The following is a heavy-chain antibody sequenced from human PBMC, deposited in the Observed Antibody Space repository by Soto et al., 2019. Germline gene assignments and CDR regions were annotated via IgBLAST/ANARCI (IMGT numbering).Heavy chain of an antibody. CDR1: GFTFSSYG. V-gene: IGHV3-30*18. CDR2: ISYDGSNK. D-gene: IGHD3-10*01. Sequence: EGSLRLSCAASGFTFSSYGMHWVRQAPGKGLEWVAVISYDGSNKYYADSVKGRFTISRDNSKNTLYLQMNSLRAEDTAVYYCAKGSVGGSGSLSLYYYGMDVWGQGTTVTVSS. CDR3: AKGSVGGSGSLSLYYYGMDV. J-gene: IGHJ6*02.